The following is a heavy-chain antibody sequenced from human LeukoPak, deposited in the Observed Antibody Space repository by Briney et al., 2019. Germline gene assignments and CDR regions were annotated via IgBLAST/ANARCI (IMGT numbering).Heavy chain of an antibody. Sequence: GGSLRLSCAASGFTFSSYGMHWVRQAPGKGLEWVAVISYDGFNPYYADSMKGRLTISRDNAENSLYLEMNSLRVEDTAVYYCARDQVVGANVRDALDIWGQGTMVTVSS. J-gene: IGHJ3*02. CDR2: ISYDGFNP. V-gene: IGHV3-30*03. CDR3: ARDQVVGANVRDALDI. D-gene: IGHD1-26*01. CDR1: GFTFSSYG.